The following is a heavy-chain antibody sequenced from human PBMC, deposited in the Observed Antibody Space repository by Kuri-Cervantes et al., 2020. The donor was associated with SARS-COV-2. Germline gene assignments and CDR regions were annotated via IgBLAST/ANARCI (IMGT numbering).Heavy chain of an antibody. CDR3: VRDGDHWNFDY. D-gene: IGHD1-1*01. V-gene: IGHV3-74*01. CDR1: GFTFSSYW. CDR2: INPDGSYT. Sequence: GGSLRLSCAASGFTFSSYWMYWVRQAPGKGLVWVSRINPDGSYTNNADSVKGRFTLSRDNAKNMLFLQMNSLRAEDTAVYYCVRDGDHWNFDYWGQGTLVTVSS. J-gene: IGHJ4*02.